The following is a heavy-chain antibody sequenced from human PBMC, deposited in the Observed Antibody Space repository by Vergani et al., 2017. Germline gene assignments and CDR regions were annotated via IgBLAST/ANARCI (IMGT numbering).Heavy chain of an antibody. CDR3: ARNSIAGATDYWYFDL. Sequence: QVQLVESGGGMVHPGGSLRLSCAASGLTFSSYGMHWVRQAPDKGLEWVAFIWPDGSNKYYADSVKGRFTISRDNSKNTLFLQMNSLRAEDTAVYYCARNSIAGATDYWYFDLWGRGTLVTVSS. J-gene: IGHJ2*01. CDR2: IWPDGSNK. D-gene: IGHD1-26*01. V-gene: IGHV3-33*01. CDR1: GLTFSSYG.